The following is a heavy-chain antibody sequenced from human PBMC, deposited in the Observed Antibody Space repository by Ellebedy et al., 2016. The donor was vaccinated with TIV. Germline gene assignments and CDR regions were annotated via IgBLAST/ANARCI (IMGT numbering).Heavy chain of an antibody. CDR3: ARVCSGGSCPFRPASYYHYYGMDV. Sequence: SVKVSXXASGGTFSRYAISWVRQGPGQGLEWMGGIIPIFGTADYAQKFQGRVTITADESTSTAFMELTSLRSEDTAMYYCARVCSGGSCPFRPASYYHYYGMDVWGQGTAVTVSS. J-gene: IGHJ6*02. CDR1: GGTFSRYA. V-gene: IGHV1-69*13. D-gene: IGHD2-15*01. CDR2: IIPIFGTA.